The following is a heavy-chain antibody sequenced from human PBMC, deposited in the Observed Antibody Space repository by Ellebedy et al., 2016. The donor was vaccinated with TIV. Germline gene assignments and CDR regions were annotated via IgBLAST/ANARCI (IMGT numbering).Heavy chain of an antibody. Sequence: GGSLRLXCAASGFTFSSYAMHWVRQAPGKGLEWVAVISYDGSNKYYADSVKGRFTISRDNSKNTLYLQMNSLRAEDTAVYYCARGNGYSYGYLHYWGQGTLVTVSS. V-gene: IGHV3-30-3*01. CDR2: ISYDGSNK. CDR1: GFTFSSYA. J-gene: IGHJ4*02. D-gene: IGHD5-18*01. CDR3: ARGNGYSYGYLHY.